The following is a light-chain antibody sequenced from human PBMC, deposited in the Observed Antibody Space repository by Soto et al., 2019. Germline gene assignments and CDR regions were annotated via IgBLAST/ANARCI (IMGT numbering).Light chain of an antibody. CDR1: QSVTSTY. Sequence: PGEGATLSCRASQSVTSTYLAWYQQKPGQAPRLLVYGASTRATGIPARFSGSGSGTDFTLTISRLEPEDFAVYYCQLYGTSPKTFGQGTKVDIK. V-gene: IGKV3-20*01. J-gene: IGKJ1*01. CDR3: QLYGTSPKT. CDR2: GAS.